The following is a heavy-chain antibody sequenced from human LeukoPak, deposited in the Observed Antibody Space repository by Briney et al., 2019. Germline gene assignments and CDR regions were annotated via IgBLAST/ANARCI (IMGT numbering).Heavy chain of an antibody. Sequence: GWSLRLSCAASGFTFSSYAMSWVRQAPGKGLEWVSAISGSGGSTYYADSVKGRFTISRDNSKNTLYLQMNSLRAEDTAVYYCAKDHVTMVRGVINDYFDYWGQGTLVTVSS. CDR1: GFTFSSYA. D-gene: IGHD3-10*01. CDR2: ISGSGGST. J-gene: IGHJ4*02. CDR3: AKDHVTMVRGVINDYFDY. V-gene: IGHV3-23*01.